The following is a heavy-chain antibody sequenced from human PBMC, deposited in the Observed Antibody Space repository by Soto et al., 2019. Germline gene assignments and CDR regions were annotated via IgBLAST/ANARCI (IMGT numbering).Heavy chain of an antibody. J-gene: IGHJ4*02. CDR1: GFTFSSYA. CDR3: AKDLGYCSGGSCYDY. CDR2: ISGSGGST. D-gene: IGHD2-15*01. Sequence: GGSLRLSCAASGFTFSSYAMSWVRQAPGKGLEWVSAISGSGGSTYYADSVKGRFTISRDNSKNTLYLQMNSLRAEDTAVDYCAKDLGYCSGGSCYDYWGQGTLVTVSS. V-gene: IGHV3-23*01.